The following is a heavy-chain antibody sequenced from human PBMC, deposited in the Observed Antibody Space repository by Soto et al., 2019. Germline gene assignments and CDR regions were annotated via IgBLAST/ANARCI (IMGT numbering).Heavy chain of an antibody. CDR1: GFTFSSYA. CDR3: ANQDEVVVAATPFDY. J-gene: IGHJ4*02. CDR2: ISGSGGST. V-gene: IGHV3-23*01. Sequence: GGSLRLSCAASGFTFSSYAMSWVRQAPGKGLEWVSAISGSGGSTYYADSVKGRFTISRDNSKNTLYLQMNSLRAEDTAVYYCANQDEVVVAATPFDYWGQGTLVTVSS. D-gene: IGHD2-15*01.